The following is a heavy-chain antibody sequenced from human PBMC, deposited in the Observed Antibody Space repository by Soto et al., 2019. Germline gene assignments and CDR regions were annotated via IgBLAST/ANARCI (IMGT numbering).Heavy chain of an antibody. Sequence: SLKVSCKASAYTFTGYYMHWVRQAPGQGLEWMGWINPNSGVTNYAQKFQGRVTMTRDTSISTAYMELSRLRSDDTAVYYCARDVRRYYYDSSGHDYWGQGTLVTASS. J-gene: IGHJ4*02. CDR3: ARDVRRYYYDSSGHDY. V-gene: IGHV1-2*02. CDR1: AYTFTGYY. CDR2: INPNSGVT. D-gene: IGHD3-22*01.